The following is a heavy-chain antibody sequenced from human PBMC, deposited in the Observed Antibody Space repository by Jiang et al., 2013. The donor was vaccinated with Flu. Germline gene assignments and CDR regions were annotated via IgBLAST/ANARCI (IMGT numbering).Heavy chain of an antibody. Sequence: RINPNSGGTNYAQKFQGRVTMTRDTSISTAYMELSRLRSDDTVVYYCARGLGAAAADDAFDIWGQGTMVTVSS. CDR2: INPNSGGT. J-gene: IGHJ3*02. V-gene: IGHV1-2*05. CDR3: ARGLGAAAADDAFDI. D-gene: IGHD6-13*01.